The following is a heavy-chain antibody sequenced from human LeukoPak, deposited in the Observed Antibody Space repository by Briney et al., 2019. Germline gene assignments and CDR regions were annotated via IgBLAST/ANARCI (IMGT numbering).Heavy chain of an antibody. CDR3: AKAKITLIVVANPNSGALDI. J-gene: IGHJ3*02. CDR2: ISGSGSST. D-gene: IGHD3-22*01. Sequence: GGSLRLSCAASGFTFDDYAMHWVRQAPGKGLEWVSGISGSGSSTYSADSVKGRFTISRDNSNNTLYLQMNSLRAEDTALYYCAKAKITLIVVANPNSGALDIWGQGTMVTVSS. V-gene: IGHV3-23*01. CDR1: GFTFDDYA.